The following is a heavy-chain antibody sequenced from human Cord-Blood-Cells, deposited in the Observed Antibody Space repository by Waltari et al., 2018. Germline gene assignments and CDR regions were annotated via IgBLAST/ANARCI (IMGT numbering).Heavy chain of an antibody. CDR3: ARDVSTYYYDSSGYYFDY. J-gene: IGHJ4*02. Sequence: QVQLVQSGAEVKKPGSSVKVSCKASGGTFSRYAISWVRQAPGQGLGWMGGIIPIFGTANYAQKFQGRVTITADKSTSTAYMELSSLRSEDTAVYYCARDVSTYYYDSSGYYFDYWGQGTLVTVSS. D-gene: IGHD3-22*01. V-gene: IGHV1-69*06. CDR2: IIPIFGTA. CDR1: GGTFSRYA.